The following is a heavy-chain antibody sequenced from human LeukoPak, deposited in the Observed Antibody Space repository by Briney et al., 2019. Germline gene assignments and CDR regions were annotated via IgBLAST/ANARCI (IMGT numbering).Heavy chain of an antibody. CDR1: GFTFNRYG. CDR2: IWYDGGNK. CDR3: AKGDGSNNYYMDV. Sequence: PGGSLRLSCAASGFTFNRYGMHWVRQAPGKGLEWVAVIWYDGGNKFYADSVRGQFTISRDNSKNTFYLQINSLRAEDTAVYYCAKGDGSNNYYMDVWGKGTTATVSS. J-gene: IGHJ6*03. D-gene: IGHD3-10*01. V-gene: IGHV3-33*06.